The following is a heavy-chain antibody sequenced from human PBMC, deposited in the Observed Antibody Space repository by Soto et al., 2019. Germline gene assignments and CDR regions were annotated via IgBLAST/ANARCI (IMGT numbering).Heavy chain of an antibody. Sequence: GGSLRLSCTASGFSFGDYAMSWFRQAPGKGLEWVGFIRSKAYGGTTEYAASVKGRFTISRDDSKSIAYLQMNSLKTEDTAVYYCTRVTVSEVYYFDYWGQGTLVTVSP. CDR1: GFSFGDYA. CDR2: IRSKAYGGTT. V-gene: IGHV3-49*03. J-gene: IGHJ4*02. CDR3: TRVTVSEVYYFDY. D-gene: IGHD2-8*01.